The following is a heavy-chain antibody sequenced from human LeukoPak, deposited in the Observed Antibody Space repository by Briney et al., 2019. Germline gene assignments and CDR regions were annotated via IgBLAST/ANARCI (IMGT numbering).Heavy chain of an antibody. V-gene: IGHV1-69*05. CDR2: IIPIFGTA. Sequence: SVKVSCKASGGTFSSYAISWVRQAPGQGLEWMGRIIPIFGTANCAQKFQGRVTITTDESTSTAYMELSSLRSEDTAVYYCARDARIPYYFDYWGQRTLVTVSS. CDR3: ARDARIPYYFDY. CDR1: GGTFSSYA. D-gene: IGHD2-15*01. J-gene: IGHJ4*02.